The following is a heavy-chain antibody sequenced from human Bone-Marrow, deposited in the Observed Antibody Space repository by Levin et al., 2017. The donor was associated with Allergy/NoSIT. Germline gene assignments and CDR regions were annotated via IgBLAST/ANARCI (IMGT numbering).Heavy chain of an antibody. CDR3: ARAAGAAGRGGMDV. V-gene: IGHV3-21*01. CDR1: DFPFSTYG. D-gene: IGHD6-13*01. CDR2: ITSTSKYI. J-gene: IGHJ6*02. Sequence: ASVKVSCAPSDFPFSTYGMAWVRQAPGKGLEWVASITSTSKYIHYADSVKGRFTISRDNANNSLSLQMNRLRGEDTAVYYCARAAGAAGRGGMDVWGQGTTVTVSS.